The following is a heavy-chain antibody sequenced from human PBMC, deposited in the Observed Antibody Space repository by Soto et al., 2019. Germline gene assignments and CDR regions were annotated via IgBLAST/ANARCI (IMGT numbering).Heavy chain of an antibody. Sequence: QVQLVQSGAEMKKPGSSVKVSCKASGDTFSTYAIVWVRQAPGQGLEWMGGIIPIFGTANYAQKFQGRVTITADKSASTAFMELSSLRYEDTAVYYCASSSGNNYGVGTNYYFDYWGQGTLVTVSS. CDR2: IIPIFGTA. J-gene: IGHJ4*02. V-gene: IGHV1-69*06. CDR1: GDTFSTYA. CDR3: ASSSGNNYGVGTNYYFDY. D-gene: IGHD1-26*01.